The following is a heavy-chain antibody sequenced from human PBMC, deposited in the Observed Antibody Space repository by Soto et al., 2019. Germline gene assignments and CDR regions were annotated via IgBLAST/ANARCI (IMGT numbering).Heavy chain of an antibody. CDR3: ARDRVRGALIAEFDP. D-gene: IGHD3-10*01. V-gene: IGHV4-30-4*01. Sequence: PSETLSLTCTVSGGSISSGDYYWSWIRQPPGKGLEWIGYIYYSGSTYYNPSLKSRVTISVDTSKNQFSLKLSSVTAADTAVYYCARDRVRGALIAEFDPWGQGTLVTVS. J-gene: IGHJ5*02. CDR2: IYYSGST. CDR1: GGSISSGDYY.